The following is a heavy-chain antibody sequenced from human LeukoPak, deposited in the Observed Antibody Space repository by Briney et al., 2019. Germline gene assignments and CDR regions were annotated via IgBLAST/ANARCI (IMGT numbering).Heavy chain of an antibody. J-gene: IGHJ4*02. CDR3: ARAVRGVIRAFDY. V-gene: IGHV3-48*03. Sequence: GGSLRLSCAASGFTFSSYEMNWVRQAPGKGLEWVSYISSSGSIIYYTDSVKGRFTISRDNAKRSLYLQMNSLRAEDTAVYYSARAVRGVIRAFDYWGQGTLVTVSS. CDR2: ISSSGSII. D-gene: IGHD3-10*01. CDR1: GFTFSSYE.